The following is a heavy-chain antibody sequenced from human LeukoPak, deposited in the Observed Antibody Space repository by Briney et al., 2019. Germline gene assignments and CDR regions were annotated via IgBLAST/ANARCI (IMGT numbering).Heavy chain of an antibody. J-gene: IGHJ4*02. CDR3: ARGGIMKCGGDCPNLDY. CDR2: INHRGST. V-gene: IGHV4-34*01. CDR1: GGSFSGYY. Sequence: SSETLSLTCAVYGGSFSGYYWSWIRQPPGKGLEWLGEINHRGSTNYNPSLKSRVTISLDTSKNQFSLKLSSVTAADTAVYFCARGGIMKCGGDCPNLDYWGQGTLVTVSS. D-gene: IGHD2-21*02.